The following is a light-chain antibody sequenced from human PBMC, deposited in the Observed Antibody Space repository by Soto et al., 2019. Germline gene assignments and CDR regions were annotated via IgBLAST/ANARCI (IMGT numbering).Light chain of an antibody. Sequence: DLQMTQSPSSLSASVGDRVSITCRASQTINTFLNWYHQKPGAAPGLLIYAASSLQSGVPSRFSGSGSGTDFTLTINSLQPEDIGTCSCQQSHTPPYTFGQGTKLEIK. J-gene: IGKJ2*01. CDR1: QTINTF. V-gene: IGKV1-39*01. CDR3: QQSHTPPYT. CDR2: AAS.